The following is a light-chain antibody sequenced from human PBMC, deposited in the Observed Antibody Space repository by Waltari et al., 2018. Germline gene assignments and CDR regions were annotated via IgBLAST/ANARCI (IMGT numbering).Light chain of an antibody. Sequence: QLVLPQSPSASASLGASVKLTCPLSSGHSSNVTAWHQQQPEKGPRYLMKVNSDGSHSRGDKIPDRFSGSSSGAEHYLTISSLQSEDEADYYCQTGGHGTWVFGGGTKLTVL. J-gene: IGLJ3*02. CDR3: QTGGHGTWV. V-gene: IGLV4-69*01. CDR2: VNSDGSH. CDR1: SGHSSNV.